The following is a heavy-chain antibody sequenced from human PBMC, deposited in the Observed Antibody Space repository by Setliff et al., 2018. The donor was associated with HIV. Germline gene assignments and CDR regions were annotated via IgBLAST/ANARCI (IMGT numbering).Heavy chain of an antibody. CDR1: GGTFSSYA. D-gene: IGHD4-17*01. CDR3: ARSNPNYGYFIDY. Sequence: GASVKVSCKASGGTFSSYAISWVRQAPGQGLEGMGGIIPIFGTANYAQKFQGRVTITADESTSTAYMELSSLRSEDTAVYYCARSNPNYGYFIDYWGQGTLVTVSS. CDR2: IIPIFGTA. J-gene: IGHJ4*02. V-gene: IGHV1-69*13.